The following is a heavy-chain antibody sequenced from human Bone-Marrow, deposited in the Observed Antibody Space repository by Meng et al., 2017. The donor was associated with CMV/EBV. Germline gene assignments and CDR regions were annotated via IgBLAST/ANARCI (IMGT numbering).Heavy chain of an antibody. CDR2: IYYSGST. D-gene: IGHD5-24*01. CDR3: AREGVEMATIAQPYFDY. CDR1: GGSISSSSYY. Sequence: ESLKISCTVSGGSISSSSYYWGWIRQPPGKGLEWIGSIYYSGSTYYNPSLKSRVTISVDTSKNQFSLKLSSVTAADTAVYYCAREGVEMATIAQPYFDYWGQGTLVTVSS. V-gene: IGHV4-39*02. J-gene: IGHJ4*02.